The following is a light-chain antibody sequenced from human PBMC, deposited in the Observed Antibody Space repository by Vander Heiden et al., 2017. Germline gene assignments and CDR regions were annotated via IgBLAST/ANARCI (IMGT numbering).Light chain of an antibody. V-gene: IGKV3-11*01. CDR3: QHRSGWLPGT. CDR1: QSVSSY. J-gene: IGKJ1*01. Sequence: EIVLTQSPATLSLSPGEAATPSCRASQSVSSYLAWYQHKPGQAPRLLIYEASNRATGIPGRFSGTGSGTDFTLTISSLEPEDSAVYYCQHRSGWLPGTFGPGTKVEIK. CDR2: EAS.